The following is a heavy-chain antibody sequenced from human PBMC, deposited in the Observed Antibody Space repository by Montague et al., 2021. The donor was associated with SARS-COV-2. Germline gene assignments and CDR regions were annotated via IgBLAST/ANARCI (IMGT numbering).Heavy chain of an antibody. D-gene: IGHD2-21*02. CDR1: GGSITSSAYF. J-gene: IGHJ6*02. Sequence: SETLSLTCTVSGGSITSSAYFWSWIRQSPGKGLEWIGTIYYSGNTYSNPSLKSRLTISMDTSKSQVSLKINSVTAADTAVYFCASLGSPAYCGGDCYLRDHGTDVWGQGTSVTVSS. CDR2: IYYSGNT. V-gene: IGHV4-39*01. CDR3: ASLGSPAYCGGDCYLRDHGTDV.